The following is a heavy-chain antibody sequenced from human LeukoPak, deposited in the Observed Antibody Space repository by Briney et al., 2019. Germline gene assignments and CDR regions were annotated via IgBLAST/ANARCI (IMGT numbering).Heavy chain of an antibody. Sequence: SETLSLTCTVSGGSISNFHWSWIRQPPGKGLEYIGCINYSGSTNYNPSLKSRVTISVDRSKNQFSLKVSSVTAADTAVYYCARSEMGGYTFDHWGQGTLVTVSS. J-gene: IGHJ4*02. CDR3: ARSEMGGYTFDH. CDR1: GGSISNFH. V-gene: IGHV4-59*01. CDR2: INYSGST. D-gene: IGHD5-24*01.